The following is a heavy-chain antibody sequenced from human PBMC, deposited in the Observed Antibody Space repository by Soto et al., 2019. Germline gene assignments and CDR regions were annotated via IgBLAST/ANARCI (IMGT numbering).Heavy chain of an antibody. D-gene: IGHD2-15*01. J-gene: IGHJ4*02. CDR1: GYSFTSYW. CDR2: IYPGDSDT. CDR3: VRSGTSSGRFSDY. Sequence: GESLKISCQGSGYSFTSYWIGWVRQMPGKGLEWMGIIYPGDSDTRYSPSFQGQVTISADKSISTAYLRWSSLKASDTAMYYCVRSGTSSGRFSDYWGQGTLVTVSS. V-gene: IGHV5-51*01.